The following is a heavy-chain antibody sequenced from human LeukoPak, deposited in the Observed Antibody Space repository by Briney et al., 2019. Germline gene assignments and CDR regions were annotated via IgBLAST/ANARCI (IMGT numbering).Heavy chain of an antibody. CDR2: INHSGST. CDR3: ARPGLYSSGWYGPLRYYGMDV. D-gene: IGHD6-19*01. CDR1: GGSFSGYY. Sequence: SETLSLTCAVYGGSFSGYYWSWIRQPPGKGLEWIGEINHSGSTNYNPSLKSRVTISVDTSKNQFSLKLSSVTAADTAVYYCARPGLYSSGWYGPLRYYGMDVWGQGTTVTVSS. V-gene: IGHV4-34*01. J-gene: IGHJ6*02.